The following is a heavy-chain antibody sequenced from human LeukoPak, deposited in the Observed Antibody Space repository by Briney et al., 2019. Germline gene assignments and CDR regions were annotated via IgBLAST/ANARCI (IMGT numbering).Heavy chain of an antibody. CDR3: AGDYNSLTGLNY. CDR1: GFTFSDSA. CDR2: IRTQANNDAT. V-gene: IGHV3-73*01. D-gene: IGHD3-9*01. Sequence: GGSLKLSCAASGFTFSDSAMHWVRQASGKGLVWLGRIRTQANNDATAYGASVKGRFIISRDDSRNTAYLQMNSLKTEDTAVYYCAGDYNSLTGLNYWGQGTLVTVSS. J-gene: IGHJ4*02.